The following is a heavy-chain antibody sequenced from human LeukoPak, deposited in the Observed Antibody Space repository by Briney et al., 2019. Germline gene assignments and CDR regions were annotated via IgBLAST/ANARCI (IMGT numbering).Heavy chain of an antibody. Sequence: SETLSLTCTVCGGSISSSSYYWGWIRQPPGKGLEWIGSIYYSRSTYYNPSLKSRVIISVYTSKNQFSLKLSSVTAADTAVYYCARGRGVYCSSTSCYPPGDYWGQGTLVTVSS. D-gene: IGHD2-2*01. CDR3: ARGRGVYCSSTSCYPPGDY. V-gene: IGHV4-39*01. CDR1: GGSISSSSYY. CDR2: IYYSRST. J-gene: IGHJ4*02.